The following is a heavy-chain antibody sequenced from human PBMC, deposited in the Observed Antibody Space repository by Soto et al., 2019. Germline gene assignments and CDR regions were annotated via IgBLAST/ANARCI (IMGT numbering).Heavy chain of an antibody. CDR3: ASVRAVAGVFDY. CDR2: ISAYNGNT. Sequence: AASVKVPCKASGYTFTSYGISWVRQAPGQGLEWMGWISAYNGNTNYAQKLQGRVTMTTDTSTSTAYMELRSLRSDDTAVYYCASVRAVAGVFDYWGQGTLVTVSS. D-gene: IGHD6-19*01. J-gene: IGHJ4*02. CDR1: GYTFTSYG. V-gene: IGHV1-18*01.